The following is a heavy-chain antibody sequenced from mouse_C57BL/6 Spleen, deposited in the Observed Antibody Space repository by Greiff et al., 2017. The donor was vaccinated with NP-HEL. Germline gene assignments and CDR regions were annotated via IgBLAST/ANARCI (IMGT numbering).Heavy chain of an antibody. Sequence: EVKLMESGEGLVKPGGSLKLSCAASGFTFSSCAMSWVRQTPEKRLEWVAYISSGGDYIYYADTVKGRFTISRDNARNTLYLQMSSLKSEDTAMYYCTRDRRGGYFDYWGQGTTLTVSS. J-gene: IGHJ2*01. V-gene: IGHV5-9-1*02. CDR2: ISSGGDYI. CDR1: GFTFSSCA. CDR3: TRDRRGGYFDY.